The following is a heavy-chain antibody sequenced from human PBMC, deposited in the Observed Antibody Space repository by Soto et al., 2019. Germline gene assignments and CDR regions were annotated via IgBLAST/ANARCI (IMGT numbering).Heavy chain of an antibody. J-gene: IGHJ6*02. CDR3: ASGEYYYDRSDYGESQPRGFYGMDV. CDR1: GGTLSSYV. D-gene: IGHD3-22*01. CDR2: IIPIFGTA. Sequence: SVKVSCKASGGTLSSYVISWVRQAPGQGLEWMGGIIPIFGTANYAQRFQGRVTITADESTSTAYMELSSLRSQDTAVYYCASGEYYYDRSDYGESQPRGFYGMDVWGQGTTVTVSS. V-gene: IGHV1-69*13.